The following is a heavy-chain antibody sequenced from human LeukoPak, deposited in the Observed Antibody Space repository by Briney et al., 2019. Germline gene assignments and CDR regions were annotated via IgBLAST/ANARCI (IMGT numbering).Heavy chain of an antibody. Sequence: GGSLRLSCAASGFALSSYSMNWVRQAPGKGLEWVSAISTNSEYLYYTDSVKGRFIISRDNAQNSLYLQMNSLRAEDTAVYYCARARDTKGGIDAWGQGTTVTVS. CDR1: GFALSSYS. CDR2: ISTNSEYL. J-gene: IGHJ6*02. V-gene: IGHV3-21*01. CDR3: ARARDTKGGIDA. D-gene: IGHD5-18*01.